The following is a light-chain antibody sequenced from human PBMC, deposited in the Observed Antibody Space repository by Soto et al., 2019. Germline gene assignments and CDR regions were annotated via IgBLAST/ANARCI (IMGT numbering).Light chain of an antibody. J-gene: IGKJ1*01. CDR1: QTVSSTY. V-gene: IGKV3-20*01. CDR2: GAS. CDR3: QQYGTSPWT. Sequence: EIVLTQTPGTLSLSPGKRVTLSCRASQTVSSTYLAWYQQKPGQAPRLLIYGASRRATGIPDRFSGIGSGTDLTLTISRLEPEDIAVYYCQQYGTSPWTFGQGTKVDIK.